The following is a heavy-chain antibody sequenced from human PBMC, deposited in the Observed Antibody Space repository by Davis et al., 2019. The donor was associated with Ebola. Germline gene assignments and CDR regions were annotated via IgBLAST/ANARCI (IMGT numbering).Heavy chain of an antibody. Sequence: GESLKISCVASGFTFSDYWMTWVRQTPGKGLEWVANIKQDGGEKYYVESVKGRFTISRDNAKNSLYLQMNSLRAEDTAAYYCARGSTPRYYYYMDVWGKGTTVTVSS. CDR1: GFTFSDYW. J-gene: IGHJ6*03. V-gene: IGHV3-7*01. D-gene: IGHD4-23*01. CDR2: IKQDGGEK. CDR3: ARGSTPRYYYYMDV.